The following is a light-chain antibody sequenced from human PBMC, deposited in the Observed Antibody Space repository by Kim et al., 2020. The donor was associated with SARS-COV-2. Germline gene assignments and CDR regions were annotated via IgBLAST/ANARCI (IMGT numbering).Light chain of an antibody. CDR3: QQYGSSPYT. CDR2: GAS. CDR1: QSVSSNY. V-gene: IGKV3-20*01. Sequence: LSPGERATLSCRASQSVSSNYLAWYQGKPGQAPRLLIFGASSRATGIPDRFSGSGSGTDFTLTISRPEPEDFAVYYCQQYGSSPYTFGQGTKLEI. J-gene: IGKJ2*01.